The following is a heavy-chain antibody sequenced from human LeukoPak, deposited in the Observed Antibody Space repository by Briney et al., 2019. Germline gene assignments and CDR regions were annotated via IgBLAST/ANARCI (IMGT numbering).Heavy chain of an antibody. CDR1: GYTFTSYH. CDR3: AKTLDTYYYGSGSYIPFDY. J-gene: IGHJ4*02. D-gene: IGHD3-10*01. CDR2: MNAESGHT. Sequence: ASVKVSCKASGYTFTSYHIDWVRQAPGQGPEWMGWMNAESGHTGYAQNLEGRVSMTRDTSINTAYMELRSLRAEDTAVYYCAKTLDTYYYGSGSYIPFDYWGQGTLVTVSS. V-gene: IGHV1-8*01.